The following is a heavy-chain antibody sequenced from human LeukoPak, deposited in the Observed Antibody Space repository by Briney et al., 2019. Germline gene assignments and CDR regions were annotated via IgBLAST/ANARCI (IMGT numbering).Heavy chain of an antibody. Sequence: VASVKVSCKASGGTFSSYAISWVRQAPGQGLEWMGGIIPIFGTANYAQKFQGRVTITADESTSTAYMELSSLRSEDTAVYYCARGVVGATTGAYSFDYWGRGTLVTVSS. CDR1: GGTFSSYA. V-gene: IGHV1-69*01. CDR3: ARGVVGATTGAYSFDY. CDR2: IIPIFGTA. D-gene: IGHD1-26*01. J-gene: IGHJ4*02.